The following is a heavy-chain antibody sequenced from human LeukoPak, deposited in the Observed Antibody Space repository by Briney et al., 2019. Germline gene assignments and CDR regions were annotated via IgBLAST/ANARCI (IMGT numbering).Heavy chain of an antibody. CDR2: IYYIGGT. CDR3: ARDRYGYLEIDY. CDR1: GGSLSSYY. D-gene: IGHD5-18*01. Sequence: SETLSLTCTVSGGSLSSYYWSWIRQPPGKGREWIGYIYYIGGTTYNPSLKSRVTISIDASKNQFSLKLSSVTAADTAVYYCARDRYGYLEIDYWGQGTLVTVSS. J-gene: IGHJ4*02. V-gene: IGHV4-59*01.